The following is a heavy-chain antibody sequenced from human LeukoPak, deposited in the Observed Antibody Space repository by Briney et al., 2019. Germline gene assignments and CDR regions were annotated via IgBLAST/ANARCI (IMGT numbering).Heavy chain of an antibody. V-gene: IGHV4-61*02. CDR3: ARAGEYDSSGYYYGESEIDAFDI. J-gene: IGHJ3*02. CDR2: IYTSGST. Sequence: SETLSLTCTVSGGSISSSSYYWGWIRQPAGKGLEWIGRIYTSGSTNYNPSLKSRVTMSVDTSKNQFSLKLSSVTAADTAVYYCARAGEYDSSGYYYGESEIDAFDIWGQGTMVTVSS. CDR1: GGSISSSSYY. D-gene: IGHD3-22*01.